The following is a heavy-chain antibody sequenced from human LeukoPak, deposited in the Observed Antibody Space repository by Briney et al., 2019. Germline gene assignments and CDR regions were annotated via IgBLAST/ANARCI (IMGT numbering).Heavy chain of an antibody. D-gene: IGHD2-15*01. V-gene: IGHV4-59*01. Sequence: PSETLSLTCTVSGGSISSYYWSWIRQPPGKGLEWIGYLYYSGSTSYNPSLKGRLTISLDTSKNQFSLKLSSVTAADTAVYYCARAGQGYSFDYWGQGTLVTVSS. CDR2: LYYSGST. CDR3: ARAGQGYSFDY. CDR1: GGSISSYY. J-gene: IGHJ4*02.